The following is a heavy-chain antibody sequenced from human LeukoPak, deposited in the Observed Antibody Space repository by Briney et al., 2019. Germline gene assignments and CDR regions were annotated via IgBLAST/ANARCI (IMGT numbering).Heavy chain of an antibody. CDR1: GGSIRGYY. D-gene: IGHD3-22*01. CDR2: IYSSGSS. CDR3: ARGIEGYYDSSGHFGWRH. Sequence: SETLSLTCNVSGGSIRGYYWSWIRQPPGKGLEWIGYIYSSGSSNYNPSLKSRVTISVDTSKNQFSLKLSSVTAADTAVYYCARGIEGYYDSSGHFGWRHWGQGTLVTVSS. V-gene: IGHV4-59*12. J-gene: IGHJ4*02.